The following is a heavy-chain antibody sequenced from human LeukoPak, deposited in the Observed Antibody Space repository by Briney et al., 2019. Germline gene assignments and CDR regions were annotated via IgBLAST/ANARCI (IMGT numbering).Heavy chain of an antibody. J-gene: IGHJ4*02. V-gene: IGHV3-48*03. D-gene: IGHD3-22*01. CDR2: ISSSGRTI. Sequence: GGSLTLSYVASGFTFCCNEMNWVRQAPGKGLEWVSYISSSGRTIYYADSVKGRFTISRDNAKNSLYLQMNILRAEDTAVYYWARDSDSSGYFDSWGQGTLVTVSS. CDR3: ARDSDSSGYFDS. CDR1: GFTFCCNE.